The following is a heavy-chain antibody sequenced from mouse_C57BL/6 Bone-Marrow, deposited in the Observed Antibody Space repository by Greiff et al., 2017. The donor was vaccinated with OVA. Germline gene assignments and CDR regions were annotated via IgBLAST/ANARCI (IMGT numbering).Heavy chain of an antibody. J-gene: IGHJ1*03. CDR1: GYTFTSYW. D-gene: IGHD4-1*01. CDR2: IYPSDSET. V-gene: IGHV1-61*01. Sequence: QVQLQQPGAELVRPGSSVKLSCKASGYTFTSYWMDWVKQRPGQGLEWIGNIYPSDSETHYNQKFKYKATLTVDKSSSTAYMQLSSLTAEDSAVYYCARGTGIPSYWEFDVWGTGTTVTVTS. CDR3: ARGTGIPSYWEFDV.